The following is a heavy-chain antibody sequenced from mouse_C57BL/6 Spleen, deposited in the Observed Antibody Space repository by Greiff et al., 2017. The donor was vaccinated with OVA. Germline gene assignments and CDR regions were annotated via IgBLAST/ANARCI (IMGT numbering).Heavy chain of an antibody. CDR1: GFTFSDYG. D-gene: IGHD4-1*01. V-gene: IGHV5-15*01. Sequence: EVKLMESGGGLVQPGGSLKLSCAASGFTFSDYGMAWVRQAPRKGPEWVAFISNLAYSIYYADTVTGRFTISRENAKNTLYLEMSSLRSEDTAMYYCARLGTGTGYFDVWGTGTTVTVSS. CDR2: ISNLAYSI. J-gene: IGHJ1*03. CDR3: ARLGTGTGYFDV.